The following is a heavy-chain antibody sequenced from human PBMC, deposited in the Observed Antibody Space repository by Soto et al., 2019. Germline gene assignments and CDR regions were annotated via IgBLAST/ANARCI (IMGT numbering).Heavy chain of an antibody. CDR3: ARGGGVGVAGSAAFDM. CDR2: INPATGAA. J-gene: IGHJ3*02. V-gene: IGHV1-2*02. CDR1: GYPVTAYY. Sequence: QLHLVQSGAVVKKPGASVTVSCSASGYPVTAYYMHWVRQAPGRGLEWMGGINPATGAAKYTQTFQGRVTTTRDPSTSTVIMERSGLTSEDTAGFSCARGGGVGVAGSAAFDMWGQGTLVTVSS. D-gene: IGHD3-3*01.